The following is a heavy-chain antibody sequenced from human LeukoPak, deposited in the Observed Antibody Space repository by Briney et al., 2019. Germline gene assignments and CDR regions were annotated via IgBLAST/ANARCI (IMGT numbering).Heavy chain of an antibody. CDR2: MNPNSGNT. Sequence: ASVKVSCKASGYTFTSYDINWVRQAPGQGLEWMGWMNPNSGNTGYAQKFQGRVTMTRNTSISTAYMELSSLRSEDTAVYYCARVSLDYGDYPNWFDPWGQGTLVTVSS. D-gene: IGHD4-17*01. CDR1: GYTFTSYD. V-gene: IGHV1-8*01. CDR3: ARVSLDYGDYPNWFDP. J-gene: IGHJ5*02.